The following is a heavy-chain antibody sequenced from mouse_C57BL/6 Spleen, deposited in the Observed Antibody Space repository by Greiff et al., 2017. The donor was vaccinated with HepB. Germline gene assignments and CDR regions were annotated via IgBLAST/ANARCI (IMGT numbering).Heavy chain of an antibody. CDR3: ARGTTVVAEDGYVDV. CDR2: IDPSDSET. V-gene: IGHV1-52*01. CDR1: GYTFTSYW. Sequence: VQLQQPGAELVRPGSSVKLSCKASGYTFTSYWMHWVKQRPIQGLEWIGNIDPSDSETHYNQKFKDKATLTVDKSSSTAYMQLSSLTSEDSAVYYCARGTTVVAEDGYVDVWGTGTTVTVSS. J-gene: IGHJ1*03. D-gene: IGHD1-1*01.